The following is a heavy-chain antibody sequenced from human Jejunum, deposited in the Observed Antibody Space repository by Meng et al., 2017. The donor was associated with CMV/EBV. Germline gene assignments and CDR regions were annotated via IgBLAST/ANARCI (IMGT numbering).Heavy chain of an antibody. V-gene: IGHV3-23*03. J-gene: IGHJ6*02. Sequence: LSSYQMSWVRQAPGKGLEWVSLIYSGGSDTFYADSVKGRFTISRDNSKDMLYLQMNSLRAEDTAVYFCVKRLYCGSTTCSKGMDVWGQGTTVTVSS. CDR1: LSSYQ. D-gene: IGHD2-2*01. CDR2: IYSGGSDT. CDR3: VKRLYCGSTTCSKGMDV.